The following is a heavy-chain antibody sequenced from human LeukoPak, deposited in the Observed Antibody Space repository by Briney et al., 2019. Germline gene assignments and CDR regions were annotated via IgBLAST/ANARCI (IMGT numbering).Heavy chain of an antibody. CDR2: ISGSGGSI. Sequence: GGSLRLSCAASGFTFISYAMSWVRQAPGKGLEWVSAISGSGGSIYYADSVKGRFTFSRDNSKNTLYLQMNSLRAEDAAVYYCAKDPRGYCSSTSCPNWFDFWGQGSLVTVSS. D-gene: IGHD2-2*01. J-gene: IGHJ5*01. V-gene: IGHV3-23*01. CDR3: AKDPRGYCSSTSCPNWFDF. CDR1: GFTFISYA.